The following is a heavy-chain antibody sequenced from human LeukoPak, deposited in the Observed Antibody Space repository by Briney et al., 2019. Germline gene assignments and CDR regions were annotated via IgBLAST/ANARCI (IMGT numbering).Heavy chain of an antibody. CDR2: IYYSGST. J-gene: IGHJ5*02. CDR3: VRDSSGWPILS. D-gene: IGHD6-19*01. V-gene: IGHV4-39*02. Sequence: SETLSLTCTVSGGSISSSIYYWGWIRQPPGKGLEWIGSIYYSGSTYYNPSLKGRVTISVDTSKNQFSLKLSSVTAADTAVYYCVRDSSGWPILSWGQGTLVTVSS. CDR1: GGSISSSIYY.